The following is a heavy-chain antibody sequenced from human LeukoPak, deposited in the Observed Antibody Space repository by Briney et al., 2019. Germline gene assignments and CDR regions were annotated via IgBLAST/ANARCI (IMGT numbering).Heavy chain of an antibody. Sequence: GGSLRLSCAASGFTFSSYWMSWVRQAPGKGLEWVANIKQDGSEKYYVDSVKGRFTISRDNAKNSLYLQMNSLRAEDTAVYYCARVHSSSWYDVGAFDIWGQGTMVTVSS. CDR3: ARVHSSSWYDVGAFDI. CDR1: GFTFSSYW. V-gene: IGHV3-7*03. J-gene: IGHJ3*02. D-gene: IGHD6-13*01. CDR2: IKQDGSEK.